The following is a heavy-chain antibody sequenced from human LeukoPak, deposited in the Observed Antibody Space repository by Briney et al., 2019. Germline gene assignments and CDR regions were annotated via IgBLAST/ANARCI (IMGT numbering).Heavy chain of an antibody. D-gene: IGHD5-18*01. CDR1: GGSFSGYY. Sequence: PSETLSLTCAVYGGSFSGYYWSWIRQPPGKGLEWIGKINHSGSTNYNPSLKSRVTISVDTSENQFSLKLSSVTAADTAVYYCARVGRRGYSYGYNWFDPWGQGTLVTVSS. J-gene: IGHJ5*02. CDR2: INHSGST. V-gene: IGHV4-34*01. CDR3: ARVGRRGYSYGYNWFDP.